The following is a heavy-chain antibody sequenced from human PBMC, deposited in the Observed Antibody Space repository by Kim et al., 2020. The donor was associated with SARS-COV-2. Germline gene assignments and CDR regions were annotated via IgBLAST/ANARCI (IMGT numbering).Heavy chain of an antibody. D-gene: IGHD6-19*01. Sequence: IYYATTEKSLFTLTRDNAKNSLYLQMNSLRAEDTAVYYCARDGVAVAVDYWGQGTLVTVSS. V-gene: IGHV3-11*01. CDR3: ARDGVAVAVDY. CDR2: I. J-gene: IGHJ4*02.